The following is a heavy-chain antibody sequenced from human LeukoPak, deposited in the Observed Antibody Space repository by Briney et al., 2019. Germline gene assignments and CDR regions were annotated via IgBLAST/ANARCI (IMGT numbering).Heavy chain of an antibody. CDR3: ARGYGGPDY. V-gene: IGHV4-34*01. D-gene: IGHD4-23*01. CDR2: INHSGST. CDR1: GGSFSGYY. Sequence: SETLSLTCAVYGGSFSGYYWSWIRQPPGKGLEWIGEINHSGSTNYNPSLKSRVTISVDTSKNQFSLKLSSVSAADTAVYYCARGYGGPDYRGQGTLVTVSS. J-gene: IGHJ4*02.